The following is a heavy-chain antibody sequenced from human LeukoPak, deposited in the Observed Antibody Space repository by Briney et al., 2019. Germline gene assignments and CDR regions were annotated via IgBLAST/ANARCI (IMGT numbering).Heavy chain of an antibody. CDR2: ISWNSGSI. J-gene: IGHJ4*02. CDR3: ARDPREGDGYNFLPDY. V-gene: IGHV3-9*01. Sequence: GRSLRLSCAASGFTFDDYAMHWVRQAPGKGLEWVSGISWNSGSIGYADSVKGRFTISRDNAKNSLYLQMNSLRAEDTALYYCARDPREGDGYNFLPDYWGQGTLVTVSS. D-gene: IGHD5-12*01. CDR1: GFTFDDYA.